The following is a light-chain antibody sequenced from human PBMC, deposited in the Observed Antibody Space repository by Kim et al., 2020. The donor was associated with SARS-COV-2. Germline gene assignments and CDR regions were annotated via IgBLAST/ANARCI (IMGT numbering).Light chain of an antibody. CDR3: NSRDSSGNHVV. V-gene: IGLV3-19*01. CDR2: GKN. CDR1: SLRSYY. Sequence: LGQTVRITCQGDSLRSYYASWYQQKPGQAPVLVIYGKNNRPSGIPDRFSGSSSGNTTSLTITGAQAEDEADYYCNSRDSSGNHVVFGGGTQLTVL. J-gene: IGLJ2*01.